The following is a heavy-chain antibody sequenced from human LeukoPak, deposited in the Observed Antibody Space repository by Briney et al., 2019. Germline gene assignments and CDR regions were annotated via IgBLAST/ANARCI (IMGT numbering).Heavy chain of an antibody. CDR3: ARGARISSSWYSSV. J-gene: IGHJ4*02. CDR2: INVGNGNT. V-gene: IGHV1-3*01. CDR1: GYTFTSYA. Sequence: GASVKVSCKASGYTFTSYAMHWVRQAPGQRLEWMGWINVGNGNTKYSQKFQGRVTITRDTSASTAYMELRSLRSDDTAVYYCARGARISSSWYSSVWGQGTLITVS. D-gene: IGHD2-2*01.